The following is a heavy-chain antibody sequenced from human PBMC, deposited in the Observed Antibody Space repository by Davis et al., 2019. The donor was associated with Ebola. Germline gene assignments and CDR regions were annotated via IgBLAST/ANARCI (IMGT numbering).Heavy chain of an antibody. CDR3: ARGRLGQGWFDP. D-gene: IGHD6-19*01. Sequence: MPGGSLRLSCAASGFTFSDYYMSWIRQHPGKGLEWIGYIYYSGSTYYNPSLKSRVTISVDTSKNQFSLKLSSVTAADTAVYYCARGRLGQGWFDPWGQGTLVTVSS. CDR1: GFTFSDYY. J-gene: IGHJ5*02. V-gene: IGHV4-59*01. CDR2: IYYSGST.